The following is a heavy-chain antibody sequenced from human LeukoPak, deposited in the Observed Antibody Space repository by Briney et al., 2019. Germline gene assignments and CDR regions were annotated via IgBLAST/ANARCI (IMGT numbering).Heavy chain of an antibody. CDR2: IYSGGTK. V-gene: IGHV3-66*01. CDR1: GFTVSTNY. CDR3: ARGPLVRLPSSFDP. J-gene: IGHJ5*02. Sequence: GGSLRLSCAASGFTVSTNYMTWVRQAPGKGLEGGSVIYSGGTKYYSDSVKGRFSISRDNSKNTLYLQMNSLRAEDTAVYYCARGPLVRLPSSFDPWGQGTLVTVSS. D-gene: IGHD3-16*02.